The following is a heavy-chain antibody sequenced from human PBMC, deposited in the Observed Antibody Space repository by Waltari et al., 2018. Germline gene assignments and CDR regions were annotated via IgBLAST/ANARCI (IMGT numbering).Heavy chain of an antibody. CDR2: IIGSEETK. Sequence: QVQLVQSGGEVRRPGASVTVSCKATGYIFTRYGISWVRQAPGQGREWMELIIGSEETKQCDQDVQGRGTNRTDTLTSTVYRDRRGVRSDDTAVYYCARGYYYGSGSAWSDVFDIWGQGTMVTVSS. V-gene: IGHV1-18*01. J-gene: IGHJ3*02. D-gene: IGHD3-10*01. CDR3: ARGYYYGSGSAWSDVFDI. CDR1: GYIFTRYG.